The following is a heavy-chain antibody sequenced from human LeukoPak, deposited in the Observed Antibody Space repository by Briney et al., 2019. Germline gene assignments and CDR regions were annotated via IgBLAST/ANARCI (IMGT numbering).Heavy chain of an antibody. J-gene: IGHJ4*02. CDR3: ARKGYGSGSYIFDY. CDR1: GFTFSTYG. Sequence: AGGSLRLSCAASGFTFSTYGMNWVRQAPGKGLEWVSYISSGSSSIYYADSVTGRFTISRDNAKNSLYLQMNGLRAEDTAVYYCARKGYGSGSYIFDYWGQGTLVTVSS. V-gene: IGHV3-48*04. CDR2: ISSGSSSI. D-gene: IGHD3-10*01.